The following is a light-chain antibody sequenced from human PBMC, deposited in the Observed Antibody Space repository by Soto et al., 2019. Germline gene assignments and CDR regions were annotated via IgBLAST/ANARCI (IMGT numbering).Light chain of an antibody. Sequence: IVLTQSPGTLSSSPGERAPLSCRARQSVSTSNLAWYQQRPGQAPRLLIYGASRRATGIPDRFSGSGSGTDFTLTISRLEPEDLAVYYCQQRSNWPRFTFGPGTKVDNK. J-gene: IGKJ3*01. V-gene: IGKV3D-20*02. CDR2: GAS. CDR1: QSVSTSN. CDR3: QQRSNWPRFT.